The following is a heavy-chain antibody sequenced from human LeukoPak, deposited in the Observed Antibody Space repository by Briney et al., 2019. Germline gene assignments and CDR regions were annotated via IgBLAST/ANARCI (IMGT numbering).Heavy chain of an antibody. D-gene: IGHD1-26*01. CDR1: GYSISSGYY. V-gene: IGHV4-38-2*02. Sequence: SETLSLTCTVSGYSISSGYYWGWIRQPPGKGLEWIGTIYHSGSTYYNPSVKSRVTISVSTCKNQFSLKLSSVTAADTAVYYCERALLLRPYNWFDPWGQGTLVTVSS. CDR2: IYHSGST. CDR3: ERALLLRPYNWFDP. J-gene: IGHJ5*02.